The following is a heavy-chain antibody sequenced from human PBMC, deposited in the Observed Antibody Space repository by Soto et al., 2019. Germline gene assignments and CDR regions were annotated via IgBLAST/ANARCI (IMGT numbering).Heavy chain of an antibody. CDR2: IYSGGST. V-gene: IGHV3-53*01. CDR3: AKEPPHFGELERQTFFDY. CDR1: GLTVSSNY. D-gene: IGHD1-1*01. Sequence: SLRPSRPAAGLTVSSNYMSRVRPAPGKKMEWVSVIYSGGSTYYADSVKGWFTISRDNSKNTLYLQMNSLRAEDTAVYYCAKEPPHFGELERQTFFDYLGQGTLVTVSS. J-gene: IGHJ4*02.